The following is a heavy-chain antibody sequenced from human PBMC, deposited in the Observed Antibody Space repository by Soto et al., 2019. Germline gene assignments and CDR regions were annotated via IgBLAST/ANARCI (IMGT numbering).Heavy chain of an antibody. CDR1: GFIFSNNG. V-gene: IGHV3-30*02. J-gene: IGHJ4*02. D-gene: IGHD3-10*02. Sequence: PGGSLRLSGVGSGFIFSNNGMHWGRQTPGKGLEWVAFMSYDGSDTFYADSVKGRFTISRDNSKNTLFLHMSNLRAEDTAMYYCTIVRVADSALDHWGQGTLVTVSS. CDR2: MSYDGSDT. CDR3: TIVRVADSALDH.